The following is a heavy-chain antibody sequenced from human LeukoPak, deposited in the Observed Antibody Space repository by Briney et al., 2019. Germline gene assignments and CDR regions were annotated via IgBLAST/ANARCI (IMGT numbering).Heavy chain of an antibody. V-gene: IGHV4-59*01. CDR1: GGSISSYY. CDR2: IYYSGST. J-gene: IGHJ6*02. CDR3: ARDARYYDSSGYYPYYYYYGMDV. D-gene: IGHD3-22*01. Sequence: SETLSLTCTVSGGSISSYYWSWIRQPPGKGLEWIGYIYYSGSTNYNPSLKSRVTISVDTSKNQFSLKLSSVTAADPAVYYCARDARYYDSSGYYPYYYYYGMDVWGQGTTVTVSS.